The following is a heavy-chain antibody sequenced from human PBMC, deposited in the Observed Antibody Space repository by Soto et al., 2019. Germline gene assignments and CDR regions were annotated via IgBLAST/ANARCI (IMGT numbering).Heavy chain of an antibody. D-gene: IGHD6-19*01. CDR1: GYKFTGYW. CDR2: IYPGDSDT. CDR3: ARRLGPYNWFDP. J-gene: IGHJ5*02. V-gene: IGHV5-51*01. Sequence: GELLKISRRVSGYKFTGYWVGWVSQMPGKGLEWMGIIYPGDSDTRYSPSFQGQVTISADKSISTAYLQWSSLKASDTAMYYCARRLGPYNWFDPWGQGTLVTVPS.